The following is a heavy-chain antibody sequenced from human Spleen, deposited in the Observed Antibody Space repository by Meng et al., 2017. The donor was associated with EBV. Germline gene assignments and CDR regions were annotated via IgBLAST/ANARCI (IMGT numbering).Heavy chain of an antibody. CDR2: INHSGST. D-gene: IGHD4-17*01. CDR1: GGSFSGYY. CDR3: ARGSGDYLKLDCFDP. Sequence: VQQRQGGAGLFNPSETPAPTWAGKGGSFSGYYWSWIRQPPGKGLEWIGEINHSGSTSYNPSLKSRVTVSVDTSKNQFSLNLTSVTAADTAIYYCARGSGDYLKLDCFDPWGQGALVTVSS. J-gene: IGHJ5*02. V-gene: IGHV4-34*02.